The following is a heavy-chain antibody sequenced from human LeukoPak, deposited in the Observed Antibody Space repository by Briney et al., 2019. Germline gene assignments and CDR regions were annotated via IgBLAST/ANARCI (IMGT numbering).Heavy chain of an antibody. Sequence: SVTVSCKASGGTFSSYAISWVRQAPGQGLEWMGGIIPIFGTASYAQKFQGRVTITADESTSTAYMELSSLRSEDTAVYYCASRQDTAMVPQNYYYYYYGMDVWGQGTTVTVSS. J-gene: IGHJ6*02. CDR2: IIPIFGTA. V-gene: IGHV1-69*13. CDR1: GGTFSSYA. CDR3: ASRQDTAMVPQNYYYYYYGMDV. D-gene: IGHD5-18*01.